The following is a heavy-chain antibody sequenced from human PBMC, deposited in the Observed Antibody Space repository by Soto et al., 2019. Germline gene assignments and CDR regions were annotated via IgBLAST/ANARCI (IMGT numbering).Heavy chain of an antibody. CDR3: GSSTSCYDESCVDV. V-gene: IGHV4-38-2*01. J-gene: IGHJ6*02. D-gene: IGHD2-2*01. Sequence: PSETLSLTCAVSGYSTSSGNYWAWIRQPPGRGLEWIGSLYHIGSTHYNTSLKSRVTISVDTSKNHFSLELSSVTAADTAMYYCGSSTSCYDESCVDVWGQGTMVTVSS. CDR1: GYSTSSGNY. CDR2: LYHIGST.